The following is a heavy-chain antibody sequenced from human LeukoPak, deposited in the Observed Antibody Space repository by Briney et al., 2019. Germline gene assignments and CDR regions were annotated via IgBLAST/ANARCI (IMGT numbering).Heavy chain of an antibody. V-gene: IGHV3-48*03. CDR2: IRSSGSTI. CDR3: ATSTSRGPYYYYMDV. J-gene: IGHJ6*03. D-gene: IGHD2-2*01. Sequence: GGSLRLSCAASGCTFSSYEMNWGRQAPGKGLEWVSYIRSSGSTIYYADSVKGRFTISRDKAQNPLYLQLNSLRAEDTALYYCATSTSRGPYYYYMDVWGKGTTVTVSS. CDR1: GCTFSSYE.